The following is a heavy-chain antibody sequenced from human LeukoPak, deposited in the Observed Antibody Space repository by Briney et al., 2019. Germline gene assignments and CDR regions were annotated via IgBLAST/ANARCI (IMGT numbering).Heavy chain of an antibody. J-gene: IGHJ4*02. CDR1: GFTFDDYT. Sequence: GGSLRLSCAASGFTFDDYTMRRVRQAPGKGLEWVSLISWDGGSTYYADSVKGRFTISRDNSKNSLYLQMNSLRAEDTAVYYCARDVTVTSSPYCFDSWGQGTLVTVSS. V-gene: IGHV3-43*01. CDR2: ISWDGGST. D-gene: IGHD4-17*01. CDR3: ARDVTVTSSPYCFDS.